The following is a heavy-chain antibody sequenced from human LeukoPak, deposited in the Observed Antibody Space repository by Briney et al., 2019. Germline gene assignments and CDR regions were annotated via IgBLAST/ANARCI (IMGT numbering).Heavy chain of an antibody. CDR3: AGAIVVVVTALPYWYFDL. CDR2: IYNFGST. J-gene: IGHJ2*01. D-gene: IGHD2-21*02. CDR1: GGSISSYY. V-gene: IGHV4-4*08. Sequence: SETLSLTCTVSGGSISSYYWSSIRQSPGKGLEWVGHIYNFGSTNYNPSLKSRVTISVDTSKNQFSLKLRSVTAADTAVYCAGAIVVVVTALPYWYFDLWGRGTLVTVSS.